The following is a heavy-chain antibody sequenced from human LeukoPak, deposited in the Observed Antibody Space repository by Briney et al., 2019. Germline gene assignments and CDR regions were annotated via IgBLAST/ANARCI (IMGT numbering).Heavy chain of an antibody. J-gene: IGHJ4*02. V-gene: IGHV4-34*01. CDR1: GGSFSGYY. D-gene: IGHD3-10*01. Sequence: SETLSLTCAVYGGSFSGYYWSWIRQPPRKGLEWIGEINHSGSTNYKPPLHTRVTISVNTPKNQYSLKLSSVTAADAAGYYCARGGMVRGVIAALYFDFWGQGTRVTVSS. CDR3: ARGGMVRGVIAALYFDF. CDR2: INHSGST.